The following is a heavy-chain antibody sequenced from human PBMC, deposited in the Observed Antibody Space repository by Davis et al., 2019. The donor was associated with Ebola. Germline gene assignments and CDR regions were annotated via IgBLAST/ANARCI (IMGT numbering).Heavy chain of an antibody. J-gene: IGHJ3*01. Sequence: GESLKISCAASGFVFSSYVMSWVRRAPGKGLEWVSTLGLSADTYYADSVKGRFTISRDNSKNTLHLQMNSLRVEDTAIYYCAKDTSNVWFEVWGQGTMVTVSS. CDR2: LGLSADT. D-gene: IGHD1-26*01. V-gene: IGHV3-23*01. CDR3: AKDTSNVWFEV. CDR1: GFVFSSYV.